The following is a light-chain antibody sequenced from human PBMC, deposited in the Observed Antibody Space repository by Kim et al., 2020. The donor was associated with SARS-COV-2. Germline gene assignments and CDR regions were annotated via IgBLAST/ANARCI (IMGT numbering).Light chain of an antibody. V-gene: IGKV1-5*03. Sequence: SASVGNRVTSTCRASRSISHWLAWYQQKPEKAPKLLIYKASTLQSGVPSRFSGSGSGTEFTLTISSLQPDDVATYYCQQYDTYWTFGQGTKVDIK. CDR1: RSISHW. CDR2: KAS. J-gene: IGKJ1*01. CDR3: QQYDTYWT.